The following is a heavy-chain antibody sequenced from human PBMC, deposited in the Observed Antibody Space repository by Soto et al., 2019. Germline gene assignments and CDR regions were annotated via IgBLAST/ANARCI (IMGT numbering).Heavy chain of an antibody. CDR2: IYPGDSDT. CDR1: GYSFTSYW. V-gene: IGHV5-51*01. J-gene: IGHJ6*04. Sequence: PGESLKISCKGSGYSFTSYWIGWVRQMPGKGLEWMGIIYPGDSDTRYSPSFQGQVTISADKSISTAYLQWSSLKASDTAMYYCGTSPFYYDISAYYLYGMDVWGKGTTVTVSS. D-gene: IGHD3-22*01. CDR3: GTSPFYYDISAYYLYGMDV.